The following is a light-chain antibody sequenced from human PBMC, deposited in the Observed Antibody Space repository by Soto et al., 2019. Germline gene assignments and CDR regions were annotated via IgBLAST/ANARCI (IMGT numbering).Light chain of an antibody. Sequence: EIVLTQSPGTLPLSPGERVTLSCRASQSIMNNYLAWYQQKPGQAPRLLIYGASSRVTGIPDRFSGSGSGTDFTLTISRLEPEEFAVYYCQQYGSSPITFGQGTRLEIK. V-gene: IGKV3-20*01. J-gene: IGKJ5*01. CDR3: QQYGSSPIT. CDR1: QSIMNNY. CDR2: GAS.